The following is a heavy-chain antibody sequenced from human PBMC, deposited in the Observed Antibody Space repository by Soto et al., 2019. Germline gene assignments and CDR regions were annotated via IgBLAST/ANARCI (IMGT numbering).Heavy chain of an antibody. V-gene: IGHV4-59*01. CDR1: GGSISSYY. Sequence: PSETLSLTCTVSGGSISSYYWSWIRQPPGKGLEWIGYIYYSGSTNYNPSLKSRVTISVDTSKNQFSLKLSSVTAADTAVYYCARLTNYYDSSGYHDAFDIWGQGTMVTVSS. CDR2: IYYSGST. D-gene: IGHD3-22*01. CDR3: ARLTNYYDSSGYHDAFDI. J-gene: IGHJ3*02.